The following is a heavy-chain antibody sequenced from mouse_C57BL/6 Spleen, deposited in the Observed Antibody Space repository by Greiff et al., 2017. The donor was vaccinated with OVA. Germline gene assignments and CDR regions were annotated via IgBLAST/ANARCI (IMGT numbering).Heavy chain of an antibody. J-gene: IGHJ1*03. CDR1: GYTFTDYY. CDR2: INPNNGGT. D-gene: IGHD2-1*01. V-gene: IGHV1-26*01. Sequence: EVQLQQSGPELVKPGASVKISCKASGYTFTDYYMNWVKQSHGKSLEWIGDINPNNGGTSYNQKFKGKATLTVDKSSSTAYMELRSLTSEDSAVYYCARGGNYPDWYFDVWGKGTTVTVSS. CDR3: ARGGNYPDWYFDV.